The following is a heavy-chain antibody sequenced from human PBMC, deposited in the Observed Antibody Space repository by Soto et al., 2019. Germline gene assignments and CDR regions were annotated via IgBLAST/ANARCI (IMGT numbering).Heavy chain of an antibody. CDR2: IKTKTQGETT. D-gene: IGHD2-8*01. CDR1: GFSISSAW. J-gene: IGHJ4*02. Sequence: EVQLVESGGGLVKPGGSLRLSCTASGFSISSAWMNWVRQAPGKGLEWVGRIKTKTQGETTDYPAPVKGRFTISRDDSXXXXXXXXXXXXXXXXXXYYCTTGSVEGYWGQGTLVTVSS. CDR3: TTGSVEGY. V-gene: IGHV3-15*07.